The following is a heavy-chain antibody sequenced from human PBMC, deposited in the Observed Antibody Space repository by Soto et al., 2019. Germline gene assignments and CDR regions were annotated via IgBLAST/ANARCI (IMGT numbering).Heavy chain of an antibody. CDR3: ARQLEWTNSVCYDAFDI. D-gene: IGHD2-8*01. CDR1: GGSISSYY. V-gene: IGHV4-59*08. CDR2: IYYSGST. J-gene: IGHJ3*02. Sequence: QVQLQESGPGLVKPSETLSLTCTVSGGSISSYYWSWIRPPPGKGLEWIGYIYYSGSTNYNPSLSSRVTLSVDTSNNQFSLKLSSVTAADTAVYYCARQLEWTNSVCYDAFDIWGQGTMVTVSS.